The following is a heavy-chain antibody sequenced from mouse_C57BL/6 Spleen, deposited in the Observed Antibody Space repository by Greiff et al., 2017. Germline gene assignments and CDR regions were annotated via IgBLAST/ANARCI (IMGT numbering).Heavy chain of an antibody. V-gene: IGHV1-55*01. Sequence: VQLQQPGAELVKPGASVKMSCKASGYTFTSYWITWVKQRPGQGLEWIGDIYPGSGSTNYNEKFKSKATLTVDTSSSTAYMQLSSLTSEDSAVYYWSRIYYYGSSYDWYFDVWGTGTTVTVSS. J-gene: IGHJ1*03. CDR3: SRIYYYGSSYDWYFDV. D-gene: IGHD1-1*01. CDR2: IYPGSGST. CDR1: GYTFTSYW.